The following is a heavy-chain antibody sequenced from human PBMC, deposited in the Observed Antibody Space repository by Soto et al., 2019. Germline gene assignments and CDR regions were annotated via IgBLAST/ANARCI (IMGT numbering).Heavy chain of an antibody. CDR1: GGTFSSYA. J-gene: IGHJ6*02. V-gene: IGHV1-69*01. D-gene: IGHD2-21*02. CDR2: IIPIFGTA. CDR3: ARGAPPIVVVTARFYGMDV. Sequence: QVQLVQSGAEVKKPGSSVKVSCKASGGTFSSYAISWVRQAPGQGLEWMGGIIPIFGTANYAQKFQGIVTITADESTRTDYMELSSLRSEDTAVYYCARGAPPIVVVTARFYGMDVWGQGTTVTVSS.